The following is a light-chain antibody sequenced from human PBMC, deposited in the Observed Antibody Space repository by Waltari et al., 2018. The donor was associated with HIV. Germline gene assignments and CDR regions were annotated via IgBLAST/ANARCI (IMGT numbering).Light chain of an antibody. V-gene: IGLV2-11*01. CDR1: SSDVGDYNY. CDR3: CSYTGTYTLL. Sequence: QSALTQPRSVSGSPGQSVTISCTGTSSDVGDYNYVPWYQQHPGKAPKVMMYDVTKRPSGVPDRFSGSKSGNTASLTISGLQAEDEADYYCCSYTGTYTLLFGGGTKLTVL. J-gene: IGLJ3*02. CDR2: DVT.